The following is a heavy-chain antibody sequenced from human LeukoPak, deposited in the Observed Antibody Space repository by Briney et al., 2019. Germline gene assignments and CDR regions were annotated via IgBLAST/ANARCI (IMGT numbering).Heavy chain of an antibody. V-gene: IGHV4-59*08. CDR1: GGSISSYY. Sequence: SETLSLTCTVSGGSISSYYWSWIRQPPGKGLEWIGYIYYSGTTYYNPSLQSRVTISVDTSKNQFSLELTSVTAADAAVYYCARLGYNGGWYQYYFEYWGLGTLVTVSS. CDR2: IYYSGTT. CDR3: ARLGYNGGWYQYYFEY. D-gene: IGHD6-19*01. J-gene: IGHJ4*02.